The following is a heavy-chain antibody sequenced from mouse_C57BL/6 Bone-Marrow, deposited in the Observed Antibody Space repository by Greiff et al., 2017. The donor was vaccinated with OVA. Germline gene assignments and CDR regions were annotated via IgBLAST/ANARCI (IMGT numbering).Heavy chain of an antibody. J-gene: IGHJ3*01. V-gene: IGHV5-17*01. CDR2: ISSGSSTI. Sequence: EVKLVESGGGLVKPGGSLKLSCAASGFTFSDYGMHWVRQAPEKGLEWVAYISSGSSTIYYADTAKGRFTISRDNAKNTLFLQMTSLRSEDTAMYYCARRTSFAYWGQGTLVTVSA. CDR1: GFTFSDYG. CDR3: ARRTSFAY.